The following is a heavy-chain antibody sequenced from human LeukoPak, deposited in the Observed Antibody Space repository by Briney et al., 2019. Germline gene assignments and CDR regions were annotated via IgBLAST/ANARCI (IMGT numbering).Heavy chain of an antibody. CDR1: GFTFSNAW. CDR3: TRTLYGSGSRGRYGMDV. V-gene: IGHV3-15*01. CDR2: IKSKTDGGTT. D-gene: IGHD3-10*01. J-gene: IGHJ6*02. Sequence: GGSLRLSCAASGFTFSNAWMSWVRQAPGKGLEWVGRIKSKTDGGTTDYAAPVKGRFTISRDDSKNTLYLQMNSLKTEDTAVYYCTRTLYGSGSRGRYGMDVWGQGTTVTVSS.